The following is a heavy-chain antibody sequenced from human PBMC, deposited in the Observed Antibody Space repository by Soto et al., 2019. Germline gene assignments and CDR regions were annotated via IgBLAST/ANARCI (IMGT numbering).Heavy chain of an antibody. V-gene: IGHV1-69*13. CDR1: GYTFTSYY. CDR2: IIPIFGTA. Sequence: ASVKVSCKASGYTFTSYYMHWVRQAPGQGLEWMGGIIPIFGTANYAQKFQGRVTITADESTSTAYMELRSLRSDDTAVYYCAGDPPPPDYWGQGTLVTVSS. J-gene: IGHJ4*02. CDR3: AGDPPPPDY.